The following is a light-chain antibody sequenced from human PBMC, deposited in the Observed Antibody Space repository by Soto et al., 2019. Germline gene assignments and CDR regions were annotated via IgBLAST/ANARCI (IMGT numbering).Light chain of an antibody. V-gene: IGKV1-5*01. J-gene: IGKJ1*01. CDR2: DAS. CDR1: QTISGW. Sequence: DIQMTQSPSTLSASVGDTVTITCRASQTISGWLAWYQQRQGKAANLLIFDASTLESGVASRFSGSGAGTTFTLTISSLQSDDFATYYCLQYNGYYRTFGQGTKVDIK. CDR3: LQYNGYYRT.